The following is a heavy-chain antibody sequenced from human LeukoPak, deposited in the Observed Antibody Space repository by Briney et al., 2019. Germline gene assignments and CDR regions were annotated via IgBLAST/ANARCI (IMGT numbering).Heavy chain of an antibody. V-gene: IGHV1-8*01. CDR2: MNPDSGNT. Sequence: GASVKVSCRASGYTFTSHDINWVRLATGQGLEWMGWMNPDSGNTGFAQKFQGRVTMGRDTSINTAYMELHSLTSEDTAVYYCARDLEGQRWQQLLGLWSQGTLVTVSS. CDR3: ARDLEGQRWQQLLGL. J-gene: IGHJ4*02. D-gene: IGHD2-15*01. CDR1: GYTFTSHD.